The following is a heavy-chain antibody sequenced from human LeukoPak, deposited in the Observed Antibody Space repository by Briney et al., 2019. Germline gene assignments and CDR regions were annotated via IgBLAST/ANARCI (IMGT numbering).Heavy chain of an antibody. D-gene: IGHD6-19*01. Sequence: SETLSLTCAASGYSISSGYYWGWIRQPPGKGLEWIGSIYHSGSTYYNPSLKSRVTISVDTSKNQFSLKLSSVTAADTAVYYCARGGFGIAVAGRDYWGQGTLVTVSS. CDR1: GYSISSGYY. CDR3: ARGGFGIAVAGRDY. J-gene: IGHJ4*02. CDR2: IYHSGST. V-gene: IGHV4-38-2*01.